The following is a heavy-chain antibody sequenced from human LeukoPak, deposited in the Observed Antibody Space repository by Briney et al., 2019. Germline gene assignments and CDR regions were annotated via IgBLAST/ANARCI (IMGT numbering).Heavy chain of an antibody. V-gene: IGHV1-46*01. CDR1: GYTFSTHH. Sequence: ASVKVACKPSGYTFSTHHVHWVRQAPGQGLEWLGKINPSDGGTSHAKNFQGRLNMTRDTSTRTTFMELSSLRSDDTAVCYCARDREGDFDYDDYRYYYYSGMDVWGQGTTVIVS. CDR3: ARDREGDFDYDDYRYYYYSGMDV. D-gene: IGHD4-17*01. J-gene: IGHJ6*02. CDR2: INPSDGGT.